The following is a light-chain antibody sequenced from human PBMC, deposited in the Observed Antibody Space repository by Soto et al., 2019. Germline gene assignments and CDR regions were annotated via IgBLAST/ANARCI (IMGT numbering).Light chain of an antibody. CDR2: EVS. V-gene: IGLV2-8*01. J-gene: IGLJ1*01. Sequence: QSGLTQPPSASGSPGQSVTISCTGTSSDVGGYNYVSWYQQPPGKARKLMIYEVSKRPSGVPDRFSGSKSGKTASLPVSGLQAEDEADYYCSSYAGSNNEVFGTGTKVTVL. CDR3: SSYAGSNNEV. CDR1: SSDVGGYNY.